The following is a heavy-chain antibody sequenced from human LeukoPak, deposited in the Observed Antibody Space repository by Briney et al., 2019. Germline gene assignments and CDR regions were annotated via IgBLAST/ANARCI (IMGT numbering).Heavy chain of an antibody. CDR1: GGTFSSYA. CDR3: ARDRGRWLHSSYNWFHP. Sequence: SVKVSCKASGGTFSSYAISWVRQAPGQGLEWMRGIIPIFGTANYAQKFQGRVTITTDESTSTAYMELSSLRSEDTAVYYCARDRGRWLHSSYNWFHPWGQGTLVTVSS. J-gene: IGHJ5*02. V-gene: IGHV1-69*05. CDR2: IIPIFGTA. D-gene: IGHD5-24*01.